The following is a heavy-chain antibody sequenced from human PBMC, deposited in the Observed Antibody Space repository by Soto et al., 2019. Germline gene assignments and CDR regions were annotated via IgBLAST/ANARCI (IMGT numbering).Heavy chain of an antibody. D-gene: IGHD5-12*01. Sequence: QLQLQESGSGLVKPSQTLSLTCAVSGGSISSGDYSWSWIRQPPGKGLEWIGYIYHSASTYYNPSLKSRVTISVDRSKNQFSLKLSSVTAADTAVYYCAAGGGLPRYYWGQGTLVTVSS. J-gene: IGHJ4*02. CDR3: AAGGGLPRYY. V-gene: IGHV4-30-2*01. CDR2: IYHSAST. CDR1: GGSISSGDYS.